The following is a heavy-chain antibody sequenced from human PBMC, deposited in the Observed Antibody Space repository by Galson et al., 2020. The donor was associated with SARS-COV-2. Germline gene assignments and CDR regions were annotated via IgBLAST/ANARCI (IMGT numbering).Heavy chain of an antibody. D-gene: IGHD3-16*02. CDR1: GDSVSSNSVA. V-gene: IGHV6-1*01. CDR3: ARGTEGRGVIDFFDY. CDR2: TYYRAKWYN. Sequence: SETLSLTCAIAGDSVSSNSVAWNWSRRSPSRGRGWRGRTYYRAKWYNEYAISVKSRITINPDTSKNQFSLHLNSVTSEDTAVYYCARGTEGRGVIDFFDYWGRGTLVTVSS. J-gene: IGHJ4*02.